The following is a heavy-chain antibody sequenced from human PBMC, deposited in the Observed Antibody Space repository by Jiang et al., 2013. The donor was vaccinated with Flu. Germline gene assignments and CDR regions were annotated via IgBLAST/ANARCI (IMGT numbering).Heavy chain of an antibody. Sequence: TCTVSGGSISSSSYYWGWIRQPPGKGLEWIGSIYYSGSTYYNPSLKSRVTISVDTSKNQFSLKLSSVTAADTAVYYCARQNTVTTSYYYYYMDVWGKGTTVTVSS. CDR3: ARQNTVTTSYYYYYMDV. CDR1: GGSISSSSYY. CDR2: IYYSGST. D-gene: IGHD4-11*01. J-gene: IGHJ6*03. V-gene: IGHV4-39*01.